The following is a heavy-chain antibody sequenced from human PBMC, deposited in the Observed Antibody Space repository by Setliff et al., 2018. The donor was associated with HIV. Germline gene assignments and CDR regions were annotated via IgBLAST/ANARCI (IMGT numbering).Heavy chain of an antibody. CDR3: ARLLRGGGDYFDY. J-gene: IGHJ4*02. CDR2: ISSGSSYI. V-gene: IGHV3-21*01. CDR1: GFTFSSYS. Sequence: GGSLRLSCAASGFTFSSYSMNWVRQAPGKGLEWVSSISSGSSYIYYAESVKGRFTISRDNAKNSLFLQMNSLRAEDTAIYYCARLLRGGGDYFDYWGQGTLVTVS. D-gene: IGHD3-10*01.